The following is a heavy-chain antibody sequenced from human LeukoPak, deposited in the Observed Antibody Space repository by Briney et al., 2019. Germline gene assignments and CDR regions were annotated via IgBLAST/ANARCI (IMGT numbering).Heavy chain of an antibody. J-gene: IGHJ5*02. CDR2: INHSGST. CDR1: GGSFSGYY. CDR3: ARGRFDP. Sequence: SETLSLTCAVYGGSFSGYYWSWIRQPPGKGLEWIGEINHSGSTNYNPSLKSRVTISVDTSKNQFSLKLSSVTAADTAVYYCARGRFDPWGQGTMVTVSS. V-gene: IGHV4-34*01.